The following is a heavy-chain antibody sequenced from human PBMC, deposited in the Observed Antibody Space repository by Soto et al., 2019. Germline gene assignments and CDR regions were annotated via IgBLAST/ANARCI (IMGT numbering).Heavy chain of an antibody. CDR1: GGSISSYY. CDR2: IYYSGST. V-gene: IGHV4-59*08. D-gene: IGHD6-6*01. CDR3: ARLAARIGFGDYYYDMDV. J-gene: IGHJ6*03. Sequence: SETLSLTCTVSGGSISSYYWSWIRQPPGKGLEWIGYIYYSGSTNYNPSLKSRVTISVDTSKNQFSLKLSSVTAADTAVYYCARLAARIGFGDYYYDMDVWGKGTTVT.